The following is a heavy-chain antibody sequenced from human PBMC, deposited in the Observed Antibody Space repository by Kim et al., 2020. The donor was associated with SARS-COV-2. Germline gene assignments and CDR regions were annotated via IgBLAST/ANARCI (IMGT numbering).Heavy chain of an antibody. CDR3: AGEAAAIGHYYYYGMDV. V-gene: IGHV4-39*01. CDR1: GGSISSSSYY. J-gene: IGHJ6*02. D-gene: IGHD2-2*01. CDR2: IYYSGST. Sequence: SETLSLTCTVSGGSISSSSYYWGWLRQPPGKGLEWIGRIYYSGSTYYNSSLKSRVTISVDTSKNLFSLKLSSVTAADTAVYYCAGEAAAIGHYYYYGMDVWGQGTTVTVSS.